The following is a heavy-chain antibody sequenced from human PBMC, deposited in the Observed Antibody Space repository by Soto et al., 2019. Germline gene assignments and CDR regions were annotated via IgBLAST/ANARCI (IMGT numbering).Heavy chain of an antibody. CDR1: GFTYTDFA. V-gene: IGHV3-30*09. Sequence: VQLVESGGGEVQPGRSLRLSCAASGFTYTDFALHWVRQAPGKGLEWVASISYDGSDKYYADSVKGRFAISRDNPKNTLYLEMNSLTPEDTAVYFCARRAWDSYYAIDVWGQGTTVTVFS. CDR3: ARRAWDSYYAIDV. J-gene: IGHJ6*02. CDR2: ISYDGSDK. D-gene: IGHD3-22*01.